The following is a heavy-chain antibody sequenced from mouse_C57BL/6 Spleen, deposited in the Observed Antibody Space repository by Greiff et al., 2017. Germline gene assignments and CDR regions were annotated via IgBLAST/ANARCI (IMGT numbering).Heavy chain of an antibody. CDR1: GYTFTDYE. CDR2: IDPETGGT. V-gene: IGHV1-15*01. J-gene: IGHJ2*01. Sequence: QVQLQQSGAELVRPGASVTLSCKASGYTFTDYEMHWVKQTPVHGLEWIGAIDPETGGTAYNQKFKGKAILTADKSSSTAYMELRSLTSEDSAVYYCTRDYYGRRYFDYWGQGTTRTVSS. D-gene: IGHD1-1*01. CDR3: TRDYYGRRYFDY.